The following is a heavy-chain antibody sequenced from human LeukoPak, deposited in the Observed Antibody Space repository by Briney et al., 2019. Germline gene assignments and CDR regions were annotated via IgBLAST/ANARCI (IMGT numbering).Heavy chain of an antibody. CDR2: ISSSSNYI. CDR1: EFTFSSYN. CDR3: AKDYYDSSGYPGRDAFDI. D-gene: IGHD3-22*01. V-gene: IGHV3-21*04. J-gene: IGHJ3*02. Sequence: GGSLRLSCAASEFTFSSYNMNWVRQAPGKGLEWVSSISSSSNYIYYADSVKGRLTISRDNSKNTLYLQMNSLRAEDTAVYYCAKDYYDSSGYPGRDAFDIWGQGTTVTVSS.